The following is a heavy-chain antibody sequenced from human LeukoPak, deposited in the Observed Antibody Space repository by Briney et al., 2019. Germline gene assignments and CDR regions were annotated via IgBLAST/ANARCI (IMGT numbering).Heavy chain of an antibody. D-gene: IGHD6-6*01. CDR3: AKSSEDYFDY. J-gene: IGHJ4*02. Sequence: DSVKGRFTFSRDNPKNTLYLQMNSLRAEDTAVYYCAKSSEDYFDYWGQGTLVTVSS. V-gene: IGHV3-23*01.